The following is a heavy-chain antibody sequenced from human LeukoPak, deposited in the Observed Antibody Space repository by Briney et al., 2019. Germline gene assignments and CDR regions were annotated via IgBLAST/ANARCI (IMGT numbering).Heavy chain of an antibody. Sequence: SETLSLTCTVSGNSFGDYYWSWIRQPAGKGLEWIGRIYTSGSTTYSPSLKSRVTMSVDTSKSQYSLNLMSVTAADTAVYYCTRDTGTTGEVKFDPWGQGTLVTVSS. CDR2: IYTSGST. CDR1: GNSFGDYY. CDR3: TRDTGTTGEVKFDP. D-gene: IGHD4-17*01. J-gene: IGHJ5*02. V-gene: IGHV4-4*07.